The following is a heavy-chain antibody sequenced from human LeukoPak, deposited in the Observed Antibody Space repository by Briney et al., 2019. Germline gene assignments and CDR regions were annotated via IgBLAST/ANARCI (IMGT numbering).Heavy chain of an antibody. J-gene: IGHJ4*02. Sequence: SETLSLTCTVSGGSISRYYRSWIRQPPGKALEWIGYIYYNGGTNYNPSLKSRVTISVDTSKNQFSLKLSSVTAADTAVYYCASRYSSGWPFDYWGQGTLVTVSS. CDR2: IYYNGGT. CDR3: ASRYSSGWPFDY. V-gene: IGHV4-59*01. CDR1: GGSISRYY. D-gene: IGHD6-19*01.